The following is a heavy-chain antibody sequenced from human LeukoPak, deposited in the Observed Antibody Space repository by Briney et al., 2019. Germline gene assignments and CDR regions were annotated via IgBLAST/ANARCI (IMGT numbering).Heavy chain of an antibody. V-gene: IGHV3-23*01. CDR1: GITLSNYG. CDR2: FTGRGGST. D-gene: IGHD3-10*01. Sequence: GGSLRLSCAVSGITLSNYGMSWVRQAPGKGLEWVSVFTGRGGSTYYADSVKGRFTISRDNSKNTLYLQMNSLRAEDTAVYFCAKDAVAPGSGGDYFDYWGQGTLVTVSS. J-gene: IGHJ4*02. CDR3: AKDAVAPGSGGDYFDY.